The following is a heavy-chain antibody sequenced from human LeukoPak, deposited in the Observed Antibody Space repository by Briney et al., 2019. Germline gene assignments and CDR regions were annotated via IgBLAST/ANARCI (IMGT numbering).Heavy chain of an antibody. V-gene: IGHV4-31*03. Sequence: SETLSLTCTVSCLSISSGGYFWRWIRQHPGKGLEWIGYIYYSGSTYYNPSLKSRVTISVDTSKNQFSLKLSSVTAADTAVYYCARVDGGNLWAFDIWGQGTMVTVSS. J-gene: IGHJ3*02. D-gene: IGHD4-23*01. CDR1: CLSISSGGYF. CDR2: IYYSGST. CDR3: ARVDGGNLWAFDI.